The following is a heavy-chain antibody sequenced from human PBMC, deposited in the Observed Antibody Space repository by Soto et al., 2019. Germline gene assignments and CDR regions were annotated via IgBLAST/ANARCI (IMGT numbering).Heavy chain of an antibody. D-gene: IGHD3-10*01. CDR3: ARQYYFGSGSYYNRPLDF. V-gene: IGHV4-59*04. CDR2: IYYSGNT. Sequence: SETLSLTCTVSGGSISSYYWSWIRQPPGKGLEWIGYIYYSGNTYYNPSLKSRATISVDTAKNQFSLKLSSVTAADTAVYYCARQYYFGSGSYYNRPLDFWGQGTLVTVSS. J-gene: IGHJ4*02. CDR1: GGSISSYY.